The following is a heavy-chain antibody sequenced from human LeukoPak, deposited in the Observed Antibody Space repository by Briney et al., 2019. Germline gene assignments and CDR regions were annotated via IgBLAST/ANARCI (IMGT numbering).Heavy chain of an antibody. CDR1: GYTFTSYD. Sequence: EASVTVSCTASGYTFTSYDINGVRQATGQGLEWMGWMNPNSGNTGYAQKFQGRVTMTRNTSISTAYMELSSLRSEDTAVYYCARAIGYCSGGSCHGGYWFDPWGQGTLVTVSS. CDR2: MNPNSGNT. V-gene: IGHV1-8*01. CDR3: ARAIGYCSGGSCHGGYWFDP. D-gene: IGHD2-15*01. J-gene: IGHJ5*02.